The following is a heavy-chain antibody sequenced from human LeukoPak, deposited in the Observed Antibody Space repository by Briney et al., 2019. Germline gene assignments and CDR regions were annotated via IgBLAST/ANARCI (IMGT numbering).Heavy chain of an antibody. CDR3: ARVTISGVAFDY. J-gene: IGHJ4*02. Sequence: ASVKVSCKASGYTFTSYDINWVRQATGQGLEWMGWMNPNSGNTGYAQKFQGRVTITRNTSISTAYMELSSLRSEDTAVYYCARVTISGVAFDYWGQGTLVIVSS. CDR1: GYTFTSYD. V-gene: IGHV1-8*03. D-gene: IGHD3-3*01. CDR2: MNPNSGNT.